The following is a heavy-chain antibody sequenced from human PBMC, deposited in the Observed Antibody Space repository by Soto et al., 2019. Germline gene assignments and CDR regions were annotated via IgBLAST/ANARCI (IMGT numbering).Heavy chain of an antibody. CDR3: TARPEWWGAFDP. CDR2: ISNRGGET. J-gene: IGHJ5*02. D-gene: IGHD2-8*01. V-gene: IGHV3-23*01. CDR1: GFTFSNFH. Sequence: EVQLLESGGGLVQPGGSLRLSCAASGFTFSNFHMSWVRQAPGKGLEWVSSISNRGGETYYIDSVKGRFSISRDNSRNTLYLQMNRLRAEDTAVYFFTARPEWWGAFDPWGQGNLVTVSS.